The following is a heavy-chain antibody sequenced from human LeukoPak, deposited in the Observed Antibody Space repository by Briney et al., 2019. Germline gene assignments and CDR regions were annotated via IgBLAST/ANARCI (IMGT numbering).Heavy chain of an antibody. CDR1: GFTFSSSA. J-gene: IGHJ4*02. D-gene: IGHD3-22*01. V-gene: IGHV3-23*01. CDR2: ISSSGGST. CDR3: AKPPGGSSGYFDY. Sequence: GGSLRLSCAASGFTFSSSAMSWVRQVPGKGLEWVSGISSSGGSTNYADSVRGRFTISRDNSKNTLYLQMNSLRAEDTAVYYCAKPPGGSSGYFDYWGQGTLVTVSS.